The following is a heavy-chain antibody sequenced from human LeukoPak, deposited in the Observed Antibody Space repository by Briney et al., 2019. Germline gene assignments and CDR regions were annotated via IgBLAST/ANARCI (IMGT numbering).Heavy chain of an antibody. V-gene: IGHV3-21*01. D-gene: IGHD3-22*01. CDR1: GFTFSSYS. J-gene: IGHJ6*02. CDR2: ISSSSYI. CDR3: ARDPYQITMIVVVQEPKYGMDV. Sequence: PGGSLRLSCAASGFTFSSYSMNWVRQAPGKGLEWVSSISSSSYIYYADSVKGRFTISRDNAKNSLYLQMNSLRAEDTAVYYCARDPYQITMIVVVQEPKYGMDVWGQGTTVTVSS.